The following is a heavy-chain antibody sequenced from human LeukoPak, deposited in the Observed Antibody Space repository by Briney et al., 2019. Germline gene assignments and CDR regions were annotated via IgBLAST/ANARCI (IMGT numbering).Heavy chain of an antibody. D-gene: IGHD3-22*01. CDR2: ISSSSSYI. J-gene: IGHJ4*02. CDR1: GFTFSSYS. Sequence: GGSLRLSCAASGFTFSSYSMNWVRQAPGKGLKWVSSISSSSSYIYYADSVKGRFTISRDNAKNSLYLQMNSLRAEDTAVYYCAGYYDSSGYPTETDYWGQGTLVTVSS. V-gene: IGHV3-21*01. CDR3: AGYYDSSGYPTETDY.